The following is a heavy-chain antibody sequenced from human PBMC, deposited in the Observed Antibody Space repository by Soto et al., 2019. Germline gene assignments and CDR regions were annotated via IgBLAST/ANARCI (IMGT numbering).Heavy chain of an antibody. V-gene: IGHV4-31*03. CDR3: ARVGGVASERQDFDL. CDR2: IYYSGST. D-gene: IGHD3-3*01. J-gene: IGHJ2*01. CDR1: GGSISSGCYY. Sequence: QVQLQESGPGLVKPSQTLSLTCTVSGGSISSGCYYWSWIRQHPGKGLEWIGYIYYSGSTYYHPSPKSRVTISVDTSKNQFSLKLSSVTAADTAVYYCARVGGVASERQDFDLWGRGTLGNVSS.